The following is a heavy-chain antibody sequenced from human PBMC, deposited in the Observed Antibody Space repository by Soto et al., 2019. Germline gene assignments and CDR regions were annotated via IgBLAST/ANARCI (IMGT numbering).Heavy chain of an antibody. CDR1: GYTFTSYA. D-gene: IGHD2-21*02. CDR3: ATSVTDSFDI. Sequence: AASVKVSCKASGYTFTSYALHWLRQAPGQRLEWMGWINTGNGNTKYSQKFQGRVTIFRGPTASTAYMELSSLISEDTAVYYCATSVTDSFDIWGRGTMVTLSS. V-gene: IGHV1-3*04. J-gene: IGHJ3*02. CDR2: INTGNGNT.